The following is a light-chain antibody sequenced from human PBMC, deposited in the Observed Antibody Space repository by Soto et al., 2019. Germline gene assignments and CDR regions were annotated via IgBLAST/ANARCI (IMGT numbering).Light chain of an antibody. Sequence: DISLTQSPGTLSLSPGERATLSCRDSQSVSSSYLAWYQQKPGQAPRILIYGASTRATGIPDRLSGTGSGTELTLTISRLQSEDCALYYCQKYNDWPLTFGQGTKVDIK. CDR2: GAS. CDR3: QKYNDWPLT. V-gene: IGKV3-20*01. CDR1: QSVSSSY. J-gene: IGKJ1*01.